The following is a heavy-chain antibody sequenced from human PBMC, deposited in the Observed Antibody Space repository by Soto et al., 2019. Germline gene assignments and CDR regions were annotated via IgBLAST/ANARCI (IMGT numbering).Heavy chain of an antibody. CDR1: EFIFRDSY. V-gene: IGHV3-11*01. Sequence: QVQLVETGGGLVKPGGSLRLSCAASEFIFRDSYMSWIRHAPGKGLEWVSSINGDAGTTYYADSVKGRFTIARDNANNLLFLKMSSLRADDTAMYYCARTRDSSGWNDYWGQGTLVTVSS. D-gene: IGHD6-19*01. CDR3: ARTRDSSGWNDY. CDR2: INGDAGTT. J-gene: IGHJ4*02.